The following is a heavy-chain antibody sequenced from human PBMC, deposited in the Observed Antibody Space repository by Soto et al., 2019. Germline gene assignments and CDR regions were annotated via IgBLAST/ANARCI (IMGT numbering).Heavy chain of an antibody. D-gene: IGHD2-15*01. CDR1: GGSFSGYY. Sequence: SETLSLTCAVYGGSFSGYYWSWIRQPPGKGLDWIGEINHSGSTNYNPSLKSRVTISVDTSKNQFSLKLSSVTAADTAVYYCARGGSGGSRNYYYYYYMDVWGKGTTVTVSS. V-gene: IGHV4-34*01. CDR3: ARGGSGGSRNYYYYYYMDV. CDR2: INHSGST. J-gene: IGHJ6*03.